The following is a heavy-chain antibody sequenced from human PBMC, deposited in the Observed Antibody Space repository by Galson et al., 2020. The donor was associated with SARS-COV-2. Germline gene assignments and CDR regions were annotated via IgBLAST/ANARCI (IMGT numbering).Heavy chain of an antibody. CDR1: GNSFTSYR. Sequence: GEAQNISREGAGNSFTSYRNSWVRQTPGKGLEWRGRNDPSDAYTNYSQSCQGNVTISADKSISTANLQWSSLKASDTAMYYCARNVWGSPFGAFDIWGQGTMVTVSS. V-gene: IGHV5-10-1*01. CDR3: ARNVWGSPFGAFDI. J-gene: IGHJ3*02. D-gene: IGHD3-16*01. CDR2: NDPSDAYT.